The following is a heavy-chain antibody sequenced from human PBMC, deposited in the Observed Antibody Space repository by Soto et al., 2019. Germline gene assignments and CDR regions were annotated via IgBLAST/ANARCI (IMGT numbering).Heavy chain of an antibody. CDR3: TKSADSAGWGVDF. CDR2: ISPGGDRI. J-gene: IGHJ4*02. V-gene: IGHV3-48*02. D-gene: IGHD6-19*01. CDR1: GFMFDSYA. Sequence: EVQLVESGGGLVQPGGSLRLSCVASGFMFDSYAMNWVRQAPGKGLEWVSYISPGGDRIYYAESLKGRITISRDNARNSLSLQITILSDEDTAVYYCTKSADSAGWGVDFWGQGTLVTVSS.